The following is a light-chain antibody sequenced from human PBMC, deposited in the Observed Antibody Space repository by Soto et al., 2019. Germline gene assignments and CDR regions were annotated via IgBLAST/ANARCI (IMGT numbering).Light chain of an antibody. Sequence: EIVMTQSPATLSVSPGERATLSCRTSQTVSSDFAWYQQKPGQAPRLLIYGASTRATGIPARFSGSGSGTEFTLTISSLQSEDFAVYYCQQYNKWPPWTFGQGTKVEIK. V-gene: IGKV3-15*01. CDR3: QQYNKWPPWT. J-gene: IGKJ1*01. CDR2: GAS. CDR1: QTVSSD.